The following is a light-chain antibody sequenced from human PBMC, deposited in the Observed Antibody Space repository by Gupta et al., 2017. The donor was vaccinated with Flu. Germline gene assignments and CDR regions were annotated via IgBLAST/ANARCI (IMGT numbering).Light chain of an antibody. CDR2: GAS. CDR1: QSVSSNY. CDR3: QQDGNSPRT. J-gene: IGKJ2*02. Sequence: EIVLTQSPGTLSLSPGERATLSCRASQSVSSNYLAWYQQTPGQAPRLLIYGASSRATGIPDRFSGSGSETDFTLTISRLEPEDFAVYYCQQDGNSPRTFGQGTNMEIK. V-gene: IGKV3-20*01.